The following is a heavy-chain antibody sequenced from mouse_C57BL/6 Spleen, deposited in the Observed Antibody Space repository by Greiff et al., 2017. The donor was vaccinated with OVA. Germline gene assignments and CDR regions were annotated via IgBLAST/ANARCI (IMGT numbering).Heavy chain of an antibody. Sequence: VKLQESGPELVKPGASVKISCKASGYAFSSSWMNWVKQRPGKGLEWIGRIYPGDGDTNYNGKFKGKATLTADKSSSTAYMQLSSLTSEDSAVYFCARGSSGYEAMDYWGQGTSVTVSS. V-gene: IGHV1-82*01. CDR1: GYAFSSSW. J-gene: IGHJ4*01. CDR2: IYPGDGDT. D-gene: IGHD3-2*02. CDR3: ARGSSGYEAMDY.